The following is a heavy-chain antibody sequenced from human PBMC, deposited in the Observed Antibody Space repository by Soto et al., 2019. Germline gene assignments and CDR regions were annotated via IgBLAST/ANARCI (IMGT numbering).Heavy chain of an antibody. CDR3: ARGLDTSGYYHN. Sequence: GGSLRLSCAASGFTFSDCTMAWVRQAPGKGLEWVSSISSSATYIYYADSLKGRVTISRDDAKNSLYLQMSSLRAEDTAVYYCARGLDTSGYYHNWGQGTLVTVSS. CDR1: GFTFSDCT. V-gene: IGHV3-21*01. D-gene: IGHD3-22*01. CDR2: ISSSATYI. J-gene: IGHJ4*02.